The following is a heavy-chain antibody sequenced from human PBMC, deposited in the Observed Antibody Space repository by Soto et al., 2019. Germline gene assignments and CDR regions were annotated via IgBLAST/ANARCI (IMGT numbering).Heavy chain of an antibody. D-gene: IGHD3-3*01. V-gene: IGHV1-18*04. CDR2: ISAYNGNT. J-gene: IGHJ6*02. CDR1: GYTFTSYG. Sequence: ASVKVSCKASGYTFTSYGISWVRQAPGQGLEWMGWISAYNGNTNYAQKLQGRVTMTTDTSTSTAYMELRSLRSDDTAMYYCARHEMGGKRPNYDFWSGYSSYYYGMDVWGQGTTVTVSS. CDR3: ARHEMGGKRPNYDFWSGYSSYYYGMDV.